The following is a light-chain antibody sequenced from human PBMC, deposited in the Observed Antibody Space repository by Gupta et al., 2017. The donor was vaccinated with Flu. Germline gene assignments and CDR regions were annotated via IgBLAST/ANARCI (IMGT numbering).Light chain of an antibody. CDR3: SSDTSSSTYV. Sequence: SITSSCTGTSSDVGGYNYVSWYQQHPGKAPKLMIYEVSNRPSGVSNRFSGSKSGNTASLTISGLQAEDEADYYCSSDTSSSTYVFGTGTKVTVL. CDR2: EVS. J-gene: IGLJ1*01. V-gene: IGLV2-14*01. CDR1: SSDVGGYNY.